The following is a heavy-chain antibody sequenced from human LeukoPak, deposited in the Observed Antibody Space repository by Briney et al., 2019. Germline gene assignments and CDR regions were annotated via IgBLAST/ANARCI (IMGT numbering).Heavy chain of an antibody. CDR1: GFPFQDSG. Sequence: PGGSLRLSCAASGFPFQDSGLSWVRHAPGKGLGWISGSNWNGDTTVYADSVKGRFTISRDNAKNSLYLQMNSLRADDTAFYYCARQTRGYVYYFDYWGQGTLVTVSS. J-gene: IGHJ4*02. D-gene: IGHD2-2*01. CDR2: SNWNGDTT. V-gene: IGHV3-20*04. CDR3: ARQTRGYVYYFDY.